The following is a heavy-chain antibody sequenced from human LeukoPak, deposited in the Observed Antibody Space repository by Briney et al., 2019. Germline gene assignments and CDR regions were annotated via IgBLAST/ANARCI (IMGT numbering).Heavy chain of an antibody. CDR3: ARAGRYFDWLLYYFDY. CDR1: GYTFTGYY. J-gene: IGHJ4*02. Sequence: ASVKVSCKASGYTFTGYYMHWVRQAPGQGLAWMGWINPNSGGTNYAQKFQGRVTMTRDTSISTAYMELSRLRSDDTAVYYCARAGRYFDWLLYYFDYWGQGTLVTVSS. D-gene: IGHD3-9*01. CDR2: INPNSGGT. V-gene: IGHV1-2*02.